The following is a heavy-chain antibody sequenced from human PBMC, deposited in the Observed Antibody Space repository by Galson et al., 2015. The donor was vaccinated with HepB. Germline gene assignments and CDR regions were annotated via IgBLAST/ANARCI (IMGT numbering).Heavy chain of an antibody. D-gene: IGHD3-3*01. V-gene: IGHV6-1*01. CDR2: TYHRSKWYN. Sequence: CAISGDSVSSNTAAWNWIRQSPSRGLEWLGRTYHRSKWYNENAVSVTSRITINPDTSKNQFSLQLNSVTPEDTAMYYCARHDDFFGLHDALDIWGQGTMVTVSS. CDR1: GDSVSSNTAA. CDR3: ARHDDFFGLHDALDI. J-gene: IGHJ3*02.